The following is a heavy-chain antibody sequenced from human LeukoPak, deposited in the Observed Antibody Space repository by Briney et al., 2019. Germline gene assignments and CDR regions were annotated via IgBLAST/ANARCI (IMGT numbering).Heavy chain of an antibody. V-gene: IGHV3-23*01. J-gene: IGHJ4*02. D-gene: IGHD3-10*01. Sequence: GGSLRLSCAASGLTFGGYAMSWVRQTPGRGLEWVSGISPSGDKTDYADSVKGRFTISRDNSKNTMYLRMNSLRAEDTAIYYCARGRLVRGLFISHDYWGQGNLVTVSS. CDR2: ISPSGDKT. CDR3: ARGRLVRGLFISHDY. CDR1: GLTFGGYA.